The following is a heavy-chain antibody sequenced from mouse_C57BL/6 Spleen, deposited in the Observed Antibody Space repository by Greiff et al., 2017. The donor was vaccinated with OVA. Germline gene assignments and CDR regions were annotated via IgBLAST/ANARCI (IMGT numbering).Heavy chain of an antibody. J-gene: IGHJ2*02. CDR2: IDPSDSET. Sequence: QVQLQQSGAELVRPGSSVKLSCKASGYTFTSYWMHWVKQRPIQGLEWIGNIDPSDSETHYTQKFKDKATLTVDKSSSTAYMQLSSLTSEDSAVYYCARGSYFDYWGQGTSLTVSS. CDR1: GYTFTSYW. V-gene: IGHV1-52*01. CDR3: ARGSYFDY.